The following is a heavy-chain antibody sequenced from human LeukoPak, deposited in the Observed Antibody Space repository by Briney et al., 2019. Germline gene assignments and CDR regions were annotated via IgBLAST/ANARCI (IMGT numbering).Heavy chain of an antibody. CDR2: ISSSSSYI. Sequence: GGSLRLSCAASGFTFSSYSMNWVRQAPGKGLEWVSSISSSSSYIKYADSAKGRFTMSRDNAKNSLNLQMNSLRAEDTAVYYCASFGSGSNLDAFDIWGQGTMVTVSS. CDR3: ASFGSGSNLDAFDI. V-gene: IGHV3-21*06. CDR1: GFTFSSYS. D-gene: IGHD3-10*01. J-gene: IGHJ3*02.